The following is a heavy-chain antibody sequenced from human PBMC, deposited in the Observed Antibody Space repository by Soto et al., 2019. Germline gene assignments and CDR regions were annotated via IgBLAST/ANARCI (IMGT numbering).Heavy chain of an antibody. CDR1: GGSISSGGYY. V-gene: IGHV4-31*03. CDR2: IYYSGST. D-gene: IGHD2-2*01. CDR3: ARGSTRQDYYYGMDV. J-gene: IGHJ6*02. Sequence: QVQLQESGPGLVKPSQTLSLTCTVSGGSISSGGYYWSWIRQHPGKGLEWIGYIYYSGSTYYNPSLKSGVTMSVDTSKNQFSLKLSSVTAADTAVYYCARGSTRQDYYYGMDVWGQGTTVTVSS.